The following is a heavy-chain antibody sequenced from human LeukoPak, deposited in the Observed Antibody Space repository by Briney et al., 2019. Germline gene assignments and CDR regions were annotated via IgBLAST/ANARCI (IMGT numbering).Heavy chain of an antibody. J-gene: IGHJ4*02. V-gene: IGHV3-11*01. Sequence: SRRLSCALSALSFTDYYFSWNRQAPGKGLEWVSFINVHGGDTHYAESVKGRFTISRANAMNSIYLEMNSLTAEDTAVYYCARGPRILTLGSYYFDYWGQGSLVTVSS. D-gene: IGHD3-10*01. CDR2: INVHGGDT. CDR3: ARGPRILTLGSYYFDY. CDR1: ALSFTDYY.